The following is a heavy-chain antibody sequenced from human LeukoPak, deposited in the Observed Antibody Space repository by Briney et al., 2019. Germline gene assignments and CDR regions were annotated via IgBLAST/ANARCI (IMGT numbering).Heavy chain of an antibody. CDR1: GFTFSSHG. D-gene: IGHD3-22*01. CDR3: AGSNYYDSSGYYGGVLVSPFDY. J-gene: IGHJ4*02. Sequence: GGSLRLSCAASGFTFSSHGVNWVRQAPGKGLEWVSGISPSGGITYYTDSVRGRFTISRDNSKNTLYLQMNSLRAEDTAVYYCAGSNYYDSSGYYGGVLVSPFDYWGQGTLVTVSS. CDR2: ISPSGGIT. V-gene: IGHV3-23*01.